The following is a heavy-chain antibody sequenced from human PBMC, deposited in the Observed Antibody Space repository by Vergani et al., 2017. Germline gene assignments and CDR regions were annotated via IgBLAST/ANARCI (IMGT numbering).Heavy chain of an antibody. V-gene: IGHV3-23*01. CDR1: GFTFSSYA. D-gene: IGHD3-9*01. CDR2: ISGSGGST. CDR3: AKDWLVYDILTGYYSVGAFDI. J-gene: IGHJ3*02. Sequence: EVQLLESGGGLVQPGGSLRLSCAASGFTFSSYAMSWVRQAPGKGLGWVSVISGSGGSTYYADSVKGRFTISRDNSKNTLYLQMNSLRAEDTAVYYCAKDWLVYDILTGYYSVGAFDIWGQGTMVTVSS.